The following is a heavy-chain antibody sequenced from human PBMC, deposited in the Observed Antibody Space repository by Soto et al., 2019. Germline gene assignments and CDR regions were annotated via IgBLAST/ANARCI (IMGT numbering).Heavy chain of an antibody. CDR3: NAYYDIGSGHTPL. J-gene: IGHJ4*02. CDR1: GFSFNNVW. Sequence: EVQLVESGGGLVKPGGSLGLSCGASGFSFNNVWMHWVRQAPGRGLEWVGRIKRKADGETTDYAEPVKGRFTVSRDDSKNTVYLQMNSLKTEDTAVYYCNAYYDIGSGHTPLWGQGTLVTVSS. V-gene: IGHV3-15*07. CDR2: IKRKADGETT. D-gene: IGHD3-3*01.